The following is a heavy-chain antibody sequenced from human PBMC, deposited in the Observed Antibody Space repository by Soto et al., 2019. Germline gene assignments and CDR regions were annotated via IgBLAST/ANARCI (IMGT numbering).Heavy chain of an antibody. V-gene: IGHV4-30-4*01. CDR2: IYYSGST. CDR3: ARTVAWGFDP. Sequence: PSETLFLTCTVSGGSISSGDYYWSWIRQPPGKGLEWIGYIYYSGSTYYNPSLESRVTISVDTSKNQFSLKLSSVTAADTAVYYCARTVAWGFDPWGQGTLVTVSS. J-gene: IGHJ5*02. D-gene: IGHD1-26*01. CDR1: GGSISSGDYY.